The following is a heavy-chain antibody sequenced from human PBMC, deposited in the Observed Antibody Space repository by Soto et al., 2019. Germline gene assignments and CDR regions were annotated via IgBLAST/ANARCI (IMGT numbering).Heavy chain of an antibody. CDR2: IIPIFGTA. CDR1: GGTFSSYA. J-gene: IGHJ6*02. V-gene: IGHV1-69*06. D-gene: IGHD2-2*01. Sequence: QVQLVQSGAAVKKPGSSVKVSCKASGGTFSSYAISWVRQAPGQGLEWMGGIIPIFGTANYAQKFQGRVTLPAGKATSTDYMELSSLQSEDTAVYFCARDTRDIVVVPDALTYYCYGMDVWGQGTKVRVSS. CDR3: ARDTRDIVVVPDALTYYCYGMDV.